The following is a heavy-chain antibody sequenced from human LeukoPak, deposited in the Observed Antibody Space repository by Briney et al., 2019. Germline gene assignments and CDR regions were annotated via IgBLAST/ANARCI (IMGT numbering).Heavy chain of an antibody. CDR3: ARGSSYYDSSGYYYVHAFDI. D-gene: IGHD3-22*01. CDR1: GGSISSSSYY. CDR2: IYYSGST. V-gene: IGHV4-39*07. Sequence: SETLSLTCTVSGGSISSSSYYWGWIRQPPGKGLEWIGSIYYSGSTNYNPSLKSRVTISVDTSKNQFSLKLSSVTAADTAVYYCARGSSYYDSSGYYYVHAFDIWGQGTMVTVSS. J-gene: IGHJ3*02.